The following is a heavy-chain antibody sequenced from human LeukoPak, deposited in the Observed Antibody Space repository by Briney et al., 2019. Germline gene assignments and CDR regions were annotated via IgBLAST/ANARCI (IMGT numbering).Heavy chain of an antibody. CDR3: ATDTFYMKGFDP. Sequence: GGSLRLSCEASGFTFGNYAMNWVRQAPGKGLEWVGRIKSKVDGGAIDYPTPVKARFTMSRDDSRNILYLQMNSLKTEDTARYYCATDTFYMKGFDPWGQGTQAIVSS. D-gene: IGHD2/OR15-2a*01. J-gene: IGHJ5*02. CDR2: IKSKVDGGAI. CDR1: GFTFGNYA. V-gene: IGHV3-15*07.